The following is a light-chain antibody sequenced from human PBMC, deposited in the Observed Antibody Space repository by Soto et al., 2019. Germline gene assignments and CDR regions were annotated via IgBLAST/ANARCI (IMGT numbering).Light chain of an antibody. J-gene: IGKJ4*01. V-gene: IGKV1-5*01. CDR2: DAS. CDR1: QSVSSW. CDR3: QQYSSFPLT. Sequence: DIQMTQSPSTLSASVGDRVTITCRASQSVSSWLAWYQQKPGKAPKLLIYDASNLESGVPSRFSGSGSGTEFTLTISSLQPDDFATYYCQQYSSFPLTFGGGTKVEIK.